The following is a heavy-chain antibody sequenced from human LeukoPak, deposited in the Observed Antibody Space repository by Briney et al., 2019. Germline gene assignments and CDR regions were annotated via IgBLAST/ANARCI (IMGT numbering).Heavy chain of an antibody. CDR2: IKQDGSEK. J-gene: IGHJ4*02. CDR1: GFTFSTYG. Sequence: PGGSLRLSCAASGFTFSTYGMHWVRQAPGKGLQWVANIKQDGSEKNYVDSVKGRFTISRDNANNSLYLQMNSLRAEDTAVYYCARGSGSYFYFWGQGTLVTVSS. CDR3: ARGSGSYFYF. D-gene: IGHD3-10*01. V-gene: IGHV3-7*05.